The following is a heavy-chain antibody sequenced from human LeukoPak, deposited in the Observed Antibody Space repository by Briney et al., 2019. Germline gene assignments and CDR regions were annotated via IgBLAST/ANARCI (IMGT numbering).Heavy chain of an antibody. D-gene: IGHD6-13*01. CDR3: AREISAAAGWYYYYMDV. CDR1: GYSISSGYY. V-gene: IGHV4-38-2*02. Sequence: SETLSLTCTVSGYSISSGYYWGWIRQPPGKGLEWIGNIYHSGSTYYNPSLRSRVTISVDTSKNHFSLKVSSVTVADTAVYFCAREISAAAGWYYYYMDVWGKGTTVTVSS. CDR2: IYHSGST. J-gene: IGHJ6*03.